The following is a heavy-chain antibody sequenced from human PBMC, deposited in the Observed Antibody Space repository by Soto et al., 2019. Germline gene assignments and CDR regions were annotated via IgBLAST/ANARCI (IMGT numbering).Heavy chain of an antibody. CDR3: STSTVQDAFDI. D-gene: IGHD4-17*01. CDR1: GYTFTSYA. V-gene: IGHV1-3*01. CDR2: INAGNGNT. J-gene: IGHJ3*02. Sequence: QFQLVQSGAEVKKPGASVKVSCKASGYTFTSYAMHWVRQAPGQRLEWMGWINAGNGNTKYSQKFHGRVNITSDTSASTAYIELSSLRSEDTGVYYCSTSTVQDAFDIWGQGTMVTVSS.